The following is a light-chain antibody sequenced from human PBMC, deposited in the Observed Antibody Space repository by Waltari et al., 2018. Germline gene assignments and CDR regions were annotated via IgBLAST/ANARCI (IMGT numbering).Light chain of an antibody. CDR2: VNSDGSH. CDR3: QTWGTGIRV. Sequence: QLVLTQSPSASASLGASVKLTCTLSSGHSSYGIAWHQQQPEKGPRYLMKVNSDGSHTKGDGIPARFSGSSSGAERYLSISSLQSEAEADYYCQTWGTGIRVFGGGTKLTVL. J-gene: IGLJ3*02. V-gene: IGLV4-69*01. CDR1: SGHSSYG.